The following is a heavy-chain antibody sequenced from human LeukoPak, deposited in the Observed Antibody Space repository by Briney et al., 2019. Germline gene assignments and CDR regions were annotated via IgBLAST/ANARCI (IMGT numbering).Heavy chain of an antibody. Sequence: GGSLRLSCAAPGFTFSSYWMHWVRQAPGKGLVWVSRINSDGSSTSYADSVKGRFTISRDNAKNTLYLQMNSLRAEDTAVYYCARDTRRGYDSSGYDYWGQGTLVTVSS. V-gene: IGHV3-74*01. D-gene: IGHD3-22*01. J-gene: IGHJ4*02. CDR1: GFTFSSYW. CDR2: INSDGSST. CDR3: ARDTRRGYDSSGYDY.